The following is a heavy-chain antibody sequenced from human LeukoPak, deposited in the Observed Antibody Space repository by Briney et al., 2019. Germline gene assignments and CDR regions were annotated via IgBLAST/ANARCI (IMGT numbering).Heavy chain of an antibody. CDR3: AKEVLVVIESYLEK. Sequence: GGSLRLSCAASGFTFSSCAMTWVRQAPGKGLEWVSTITGSGQTAYYSDSVKGRFTTSRDNSKNTLYLEMSSLRAEGTAIYYCAKEVLVVIESYLEKWGQGTLVTVSS. CDR2: ITGSGQTA. V-gene: IGHV3-23*01. D-gene: IGHD3-22*01. J-gene: IGHJ4*02. CDR1: GFTFSSCA.